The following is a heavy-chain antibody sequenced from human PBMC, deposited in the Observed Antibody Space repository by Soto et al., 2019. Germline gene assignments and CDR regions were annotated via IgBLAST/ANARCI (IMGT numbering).Heavy chain of an antibody. CDR2: IIPILGIA. CDR3: ARGTGDYSIPLDY. J-gene: IGHJ4*02. Sequence: ASVKVSCKASGGTFSSYTISWVRQAPGQGLEWMGRIIPILGIANYAQKFQGRVTMTTDKSTSTAYMELSRLRSDDTAVYYCARGTGDYSIPLDYWGQGTLVTVSS. D-gene: IGHD4-4*01. CDR1: GGTFSSYT. V-gene: IGHV1-69*02.